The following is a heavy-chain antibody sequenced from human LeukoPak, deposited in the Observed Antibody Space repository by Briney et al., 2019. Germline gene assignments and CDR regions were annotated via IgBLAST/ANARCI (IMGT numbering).Heavy chain of an antibody. Sequence: GESLKISCKGSGYSFTSYWIGWVRQMPGKGLEWTGIIYPGDSDTRYSPSFQGQVTISADKSISTAYLQWSSLKASDTAMYYCARLAGYCSGGSCYFLDYWGQGTLVTVSS. J-gene: IGHJ4*02. CDR3: ARLAGYCSGGSCYFLDY. D-gene: IGHD2-15*01. CDR1: GYSFTSYW. V-gene: IGHV5-51*01. CDR2: IYPGDSDT.